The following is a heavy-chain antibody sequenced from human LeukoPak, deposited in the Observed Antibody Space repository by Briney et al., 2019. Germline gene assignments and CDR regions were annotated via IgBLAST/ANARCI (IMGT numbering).Heavy chain of an antibody. CDR3: ARGSAARTFDY. J-gene: IGHJ4*02. CDR1: GGSISSYY. V-gene: IGHV4-4*09. Sequence: SETLSLTCTVSGGSISSYYWSWIRQPPGKGLEWIGNIYTSGSTNYNPSLRGRVTMSVDTSKNQISLKLSSVTAADTAVYYCARGSAARTFDYWGQGTLVTVSS. D-gene: IGHD6-13*01. CDR2: IYTSGST.